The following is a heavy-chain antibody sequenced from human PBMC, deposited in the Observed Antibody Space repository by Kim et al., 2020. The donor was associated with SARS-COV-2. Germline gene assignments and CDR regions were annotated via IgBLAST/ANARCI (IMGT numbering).Heavy chain of an antibody. V-gene: IGHV3-7*03. CDR3: ARDLTYYDFWSGYYRLISDY. CDR2: IKQDGSEK. D-gene: IGHD3-3*01. J-gene: IGHJ4*02. CDR1: GFTFSSYW. Sequence: GGSLRLSCAASGFTFSSYWMSWVRQAPGKGLEWVANIKQDGSEKYYVDSVKGRFTISRDNAKNSLYLQMNSLRAEDTAVYYCARDLTYYDFWSGYYRLISDYWGQGTLVTVSS.